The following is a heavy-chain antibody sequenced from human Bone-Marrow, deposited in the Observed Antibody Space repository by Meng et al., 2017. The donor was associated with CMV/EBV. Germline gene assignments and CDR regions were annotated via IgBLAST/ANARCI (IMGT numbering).Heavy chain of an antibody. CDR2: ISAGGGGT. CDR3: VRARGTNYFDY. J-gene: IGHJ4*02. Sequence: LSCAASGFTFGSYAMSWVRQAPGKGLEWVSSISAGGGGTNYADPVKGRSTMSRDNSKNTLYLQMDSLRAEDTAVYYCVRARGTNYFDYWGQGTLVTVSS. CDR1: GFTFGSYA. D-gene: IGHD1-26*01. V-gene: IGHV3-23*01.